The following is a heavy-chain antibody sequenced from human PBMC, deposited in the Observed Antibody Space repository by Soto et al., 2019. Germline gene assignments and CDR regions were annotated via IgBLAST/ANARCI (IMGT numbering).Heavy chain of an antibody. CDR1: GFTFGDSY. CDR3: VRGGGGGLFDP. J-gene: IGHJ5*02. Sequence: GSLSLSCAGSGFTFGDSYMSWIRQAPGKGLEWLSYISPGSRYPAYADSVKGRFTISRDNAKRSLYLQMMSLTAEDTAIYYCVRGGGGGLFDPWGQGTMVTVSS. D-gene: IGHD2-15*01. CDR2: ISPGSRYP. V-gene: IGHV3-11*06.